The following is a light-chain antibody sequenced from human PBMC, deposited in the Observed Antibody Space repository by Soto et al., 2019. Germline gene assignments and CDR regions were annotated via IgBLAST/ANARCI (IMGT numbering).Light chain of an antibody. Sequence: EIVLTQSPATLSLSPGERATLSCRASQSVSSNLAWYQQKLGQARRLLIYDAFNRATGIPARLSGSGSGTDFTLTISNLEPEDFAVYYCQQRSSWPTFGQGTKLEIK. CDR1: QSVSSN. J-gene: IGKJ2*01. CDR2: DAF. CDR3: QQRSSWPT. V-gene: IGKV3-11*01.